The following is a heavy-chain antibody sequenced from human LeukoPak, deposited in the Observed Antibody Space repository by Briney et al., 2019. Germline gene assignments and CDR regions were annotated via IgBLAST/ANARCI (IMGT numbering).Heavy chain of an antibody. D-gene: IGHD3-22*01. CDR3: ARGNKYYYDSSGYPIDY. Sequence: SVKVSCKASGYTFTGYYLHWVRQAPGQGLEWMGWISTYNGNTNYAQKLQGRVTMTTDTSTSTAYMELRSLRSDDTAVYYCARGNKYYYDSSGYPIDYWGQGTLVTVSS. CDR2: ISTYNGNT. CDR1: GYTFTGYY. J-gene: IGHJ4*02. V-gene: IGHV1-18*04.